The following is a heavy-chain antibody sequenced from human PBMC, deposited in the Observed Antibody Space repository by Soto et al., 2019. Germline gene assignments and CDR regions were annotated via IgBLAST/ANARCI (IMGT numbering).Heavy chain of an antibody. D-gene: IGHD6-13*01. Sequence: GGSLRLSCAASGFTFSSYWMSWVRQAPGKGLEWVANIKQDGSEKYYVDSVKGRFTISRDNAKNSLYLQMNSLRAEDTAVYYCARGAADPLYWYFDLWGRGTLVTVSS. J-gene: IGHJ2*01. CDR3: ARGAADPLYWYFDL. V-gene: IGHV3-7*04. CDR2: IKQDGSEK. CDR1: GFTFSSYW.